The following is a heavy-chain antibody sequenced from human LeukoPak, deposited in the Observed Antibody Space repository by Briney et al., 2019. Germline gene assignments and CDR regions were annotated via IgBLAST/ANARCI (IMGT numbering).Heavy chain of an antibody. V-gene: IGHV1-69*05. CDR3: ARVDRYHFYLDV. J-gene: IGHJ6*03. CDR2: IIPIFGTP. CDR1: GGTFRTYS. Sequence: GASVKVSCKASGGTFRTYSVTWVRQAPGQGLEWVGGIIPIFGTPNYAQKFQGRVKVTTDDATGTAYMELSSLMSEDTAIYYCARVDRYHFYLDVWGKGTPVTVSS.